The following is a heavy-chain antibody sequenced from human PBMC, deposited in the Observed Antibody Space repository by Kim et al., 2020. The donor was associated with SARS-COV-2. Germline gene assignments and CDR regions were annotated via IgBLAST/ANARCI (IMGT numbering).Heavy chain of an antibody. V-gene: IGHV4-59*01. CDR3: ARSMVRGVIIPMDV. Sequence: NPSRKSRVPISVDTSKNQFSLKLSSVTAADTAVYYCARSMVRGVIIPMDVWGQGTTVTVSS. J-gene: IGHJ6*02. D-gene: IGHD3-10*01.